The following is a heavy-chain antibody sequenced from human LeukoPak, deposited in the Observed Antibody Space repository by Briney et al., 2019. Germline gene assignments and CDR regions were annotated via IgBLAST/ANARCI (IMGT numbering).Heavy chain of an antibody. CDR2: IIPIFGTA. J-gene: IGHJ6*02. V-gene: IGHV1-69*13. Sequence: ASVKVSCKASGGTFSSYAISWVRQAPGRGLEWMGGIIPIFGTANYAQKFQGRVTITADESTSTAYMELSSLRSEDTAVYYCAREGFPPKISDFWSGLGPYYYYGMDVWGQGTTVTVSS. CDR3: AREGFPPKISDFWSGLGPYYYYGMDV. CDR1: GGTFSSYA. D-gene: IGHD3-3*01.